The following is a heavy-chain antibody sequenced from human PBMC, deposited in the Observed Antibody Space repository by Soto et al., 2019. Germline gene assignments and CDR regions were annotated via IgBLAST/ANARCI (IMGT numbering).Heavy chain of an antibody. V-gene: IGHV3-33*01. Sequence: GGSLRLSCAASGFTFSSYGMHWVRQAPGKGLEWVAVIWYDGSNKYYADSVKGRFTISRDNSKNTLYLQMNSLRAEDTAVYYCARDRVTMVRGVTRYYYYGMDVWGQGTTVTVSS. CDR2: IWYDGSNK. CDR1: GFTFSSYG. J-gene: IGHJ6*02. D-gene: IGHD3-10*01. CDR3: ARDRVTMVRGVTRYYYYGMDV.